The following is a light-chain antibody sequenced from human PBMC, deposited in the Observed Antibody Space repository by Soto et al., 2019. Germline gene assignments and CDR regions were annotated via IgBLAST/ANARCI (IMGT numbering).Light chain of an antibody. CDR1: QSFSSW. CDR3: QQYNSYPWT. V-gene: IGKV1-5*03. CDR2: KAS. J-gene: IGKJ1*01. Sequence: DIQMTQSPSTLSASVGDRVTITCRASQSFSSWLAWYQQKPGKAPKLLIYKASILESGVPSRFSGSESGTEFILTISSLQPDDFATYYCQQYNSYPWTFGLGTKVEIK.